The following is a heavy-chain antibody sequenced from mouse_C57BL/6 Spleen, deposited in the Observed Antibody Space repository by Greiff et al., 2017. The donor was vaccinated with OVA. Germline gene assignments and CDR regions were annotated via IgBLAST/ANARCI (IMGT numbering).Heavy chain of an antibody. CDR3: ARDPQRDYFDY. CDR2: ISSGSSTI. J-gene: IGHJ2*01. V-gene: IGHV5-17*01. Sequence: EVKLVESGGGLVKPGGSLKLSCAASGFTFSDYGMHWVRQAPEKGLEWVAYISSGSSTIYYADTVKGRFTISRDNAKNTLFLQMTSLRSEDTAMYYCARDPQRDYFDYWGQGTTLTVSS. CDR1: GFTFSDYG.